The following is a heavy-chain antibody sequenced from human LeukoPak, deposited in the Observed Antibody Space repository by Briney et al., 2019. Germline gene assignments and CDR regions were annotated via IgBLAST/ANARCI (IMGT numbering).Heavy chain of an antibody. D-gene: IGHD6-13*01. V-gene: IGHV4-34*01. CDR2: INHSGST. CDR1: GGSFSGYY. J-gene: IGHJ4*02. CDR3: ARSGGQQLELDY. Sequence: SETLSLTCAVYGGSFSGYYWSWIRQPPGKGLEWIGEINHSGSTNCNPSLKSRVTISVDTSKNQFSLKLRSVTAADTAVYYCARSGGQQLELDYWGQGTLVTVSS.